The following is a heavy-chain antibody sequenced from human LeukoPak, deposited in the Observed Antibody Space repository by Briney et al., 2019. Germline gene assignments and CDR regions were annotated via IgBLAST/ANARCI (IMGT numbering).Heavy chain of an antibody. CDR2: ISSSGSTI. D-gene: IGHD2-8*02. V-gene: IGHV3-11*04. CDR1: GFTFSDYY. J-gene: IGHJ6*02. CDR3: ARDSWWDYYYYGMDV. Sequence: GGSLRLSCAASGFTFSDYYMSWIRQAPGKGLEWVSYISSSGSTIYYADSVKGRFTISRDNAKNSLYLQMNSLRAEDTAVYYCARDSWWDYYYYGMDVWGQGTTVTVSS.